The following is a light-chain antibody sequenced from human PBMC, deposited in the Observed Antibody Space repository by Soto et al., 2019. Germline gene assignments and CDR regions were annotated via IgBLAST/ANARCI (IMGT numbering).Light chain of an antibody. Sequence: QSVLTQPPSVSGAPGQRVTISCTGSSSNIGAGYDVHWYQQLPVTAPKLLIYGNSNRPSGVPDRFSGSKSGTSASLAITGLQVEDEADYYCQSYDSSLSGHVFGTGTKVTVL. V-gene: IGLV1-40*01. J-gene: IGLJ1*01. CDR2: GNS. CDR1: SSNIGAGYD. CDR3: QSYDSSLSGHV.